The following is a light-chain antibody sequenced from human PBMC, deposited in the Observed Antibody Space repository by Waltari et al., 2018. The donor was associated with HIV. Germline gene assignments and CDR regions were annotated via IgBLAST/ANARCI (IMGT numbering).Light chain of an antibody. J-gene: IGKJ4*01. CDR2: LGS. Sequence: DIVMTQSPPSLPVTPGQPASISCRSSQSLHDSNGYNYLEWYVQKPGQSPQLLIYLGSNRASGVPEKFSGSGLGTDFTLKICSVEADDVGVYYCMQALQNPLTFGGGTKVEI. CDR3: MQALQNPLT. V-gene: IGKV2-28*01. CDR1: QSLHDSNGYNY.